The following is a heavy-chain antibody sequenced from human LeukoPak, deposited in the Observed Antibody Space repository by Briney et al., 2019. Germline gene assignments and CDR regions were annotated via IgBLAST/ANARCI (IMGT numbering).Heavy chain of an antibody. CDR2: ISYDGSNK. J-gene: IGHJ4*02. D-gene: IGHD3-10*01. CDR1: GFTFNSYG. CDR3: AKELGFGGPADDY. Sequence: PLILSCAASGFTFNSYGMHWVRQAPGKELERVAVISYDGSNKYYADSVKGRFTISRDNSKNTLYLQMNSLRAEDKAVYYCAKELGFGGPADDYWGQGTLVTVSS. V-gene: IGHV3-30*18.